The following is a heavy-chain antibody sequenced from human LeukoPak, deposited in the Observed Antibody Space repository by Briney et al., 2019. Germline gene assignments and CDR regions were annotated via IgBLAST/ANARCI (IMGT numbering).Heavy chain of an antibody. Sequence: GGSLRLSCAASGFAFSSYWMSWVRQAPGKGLEWVAVISYDGSNKYYADSVKGRFTISRDNSKNTLYLQMNSLRAEDTAVYYCARDRRDGRYSGSDYMDVWGKGTTVTVSS. J-gene: IGHJ6*03. CDR1: GFAFSSYW. CDR3: ARDRRDGRYSGSDYMDV. D-gene: IGHD5-12*01. V-gene: IGHV3-30*03. CDR2: ISYDGSNK.